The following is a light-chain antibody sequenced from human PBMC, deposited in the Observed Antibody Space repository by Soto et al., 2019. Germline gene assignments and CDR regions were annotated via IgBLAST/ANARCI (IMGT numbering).Light chain of an antibody. CDR3: QQFYNYPRT. CDR1: QDIGTY. J-gene: IGKJ1*01. V-gene: IGKV1-8*01. CDR2: DAS. Sequence: IVMTQSPSTLSASVGGLVPITGRATQDIGTYLAWYQQIKGKAPKLVIYDASTLQTGVPSRFSGSGYGTDVNLTISYLQSEDFGTYYCQQFYNYPRTFGQGTKVDIK.